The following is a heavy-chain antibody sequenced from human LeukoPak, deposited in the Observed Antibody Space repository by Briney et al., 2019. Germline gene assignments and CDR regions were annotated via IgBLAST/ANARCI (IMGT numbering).Heavy chain of an antibody. CDR2: ISGSGATT. Sequence: GSLRLSCAASGFTFSSYAMSWVRQAPGKGLEWVSAISGSGATTYYAASVKGRFTVSRDNSKNTLYLQMNSLRAEDTAVYYCAVRQFGSSGTRAFDYWGQGTLVTVSS. V-gene: IGHV3-23*01. CDR1: GFTFSSYA. J-gene: IGHJ4*02. D-gene: IGHD5-18*01. CDR3: AVRQFGSSGTRAFDY.